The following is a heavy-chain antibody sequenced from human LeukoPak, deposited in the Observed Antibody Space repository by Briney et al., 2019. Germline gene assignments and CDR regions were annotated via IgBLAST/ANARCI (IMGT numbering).Heavy chain of an antibody. J-gene: IGHJ4*02. Sequence: SETLSLTCAVYGGSFSGYYWSWIRQPPGKGLEWIGEINHSGSTNYNPSLKGRVTISVDTSKNQFSLKLSSVTAADTAVYYCARGRGYSYGFFDYWGQGTLVTVSS. CDR3: ARGRGYSYGFFDY. CDR1: GGSFSGYY. V-gene: IGHV4-34*01. CDR2: INHSGST. D-gene: IGHD5-18*01.